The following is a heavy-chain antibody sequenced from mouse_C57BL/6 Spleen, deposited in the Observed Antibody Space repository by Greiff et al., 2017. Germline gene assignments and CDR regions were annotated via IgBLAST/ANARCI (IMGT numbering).Heavy chain of an antibody. CDR2: LDPENGDT. CDR1: GFNIKDDY. Sequence: EVTLLQSGAELVRPGASVKLSCTASGFNIKDDYMHWVKQRPEQGLEWIGWLDPENGDTEYSSKFQGKATITADTSPNTAYLQLSSLTSEDTAVYYCTTTLYCSSLYWYFDVWGTGTTVTVSS. D-gene: IGHD1-1*01. CDR3: TTTLYCSSLYWYFDV. V-gene: IGHV14-4*01. J-gene: IGHJ1*03.